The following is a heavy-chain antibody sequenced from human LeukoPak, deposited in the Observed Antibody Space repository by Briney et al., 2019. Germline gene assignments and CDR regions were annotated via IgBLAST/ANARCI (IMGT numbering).Heavy chain of an antibody. CDR2: ISGSGGST. CDR1: GFTFSSYA. D-gene: IGHD6-13*01. CDR3: TKDSDEIAAAGVYYFDY. Sequence: GGSLRLSCAASGFTFSSYAMSWVRQAPGKGLEWVPAISGSGGSTYYADSVKGRFTISRDNSKNTLYLQMNSLRAEDTAVYYCTKDSDEIAAAGVYYFDYWGQGTLVTVSS. J-gene: IGHJ4*02. V-gene: IGHV3-23*01.